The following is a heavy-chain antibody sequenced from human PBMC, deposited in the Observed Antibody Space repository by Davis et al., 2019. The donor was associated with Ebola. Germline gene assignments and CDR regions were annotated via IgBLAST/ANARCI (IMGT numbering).Heavy chain of an antibody. CDR3: ARANGVCYSCMDV. V-gene: IGHV3-30-3*01. Sequence: GESLKISCAASGFTLSSYAMSWVRQAPGKGLEWVAVISYDGSNKYYADSVKGRFTISRDNSKNTLYLQMNSLRAEDTAVYYCARANGVCYSCMDVWGKGTTVTVSS. J-gene: IGHJ6*04. D-gene: IGHD2-8*01. CDR1: GFTLSSYA. CDR2: ISYDGSNK.